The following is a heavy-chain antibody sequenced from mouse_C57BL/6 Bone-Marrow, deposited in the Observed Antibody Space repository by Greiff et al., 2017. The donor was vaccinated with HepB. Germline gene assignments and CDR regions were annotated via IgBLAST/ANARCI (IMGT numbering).Heavy chain of an antibody. D-gene: IGHD1-1*01. J-gene: IGHJ3*01. Sequence: EVQLVESGGDLVKPGGSLKLSCAASGFTFSSYGMSWVRQTPDKRLEWVATISSGGSYTYYPDSVKGRFTISRDNAKNTLYLQMSSLKSEDTSIYYCASYYGSSYLFAYWGQGTLVTVSA. CDR1: GFTFSSYG. CDR2: ISSGGSYT. CDR3: ASYYGSSYLFAY. V-gene: IGHV5-6*01.